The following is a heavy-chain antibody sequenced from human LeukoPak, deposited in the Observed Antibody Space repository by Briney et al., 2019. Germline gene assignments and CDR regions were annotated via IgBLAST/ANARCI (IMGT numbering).Heavy chain of an antibody. CDR1: GFTFSSYA. V-gene: IGHV3-20*04. CDR3: ARVATREVDYYYYGMDV. J-gene: IGHJ6*02. D-gene: IGHD5-12*01. CDR2: INWNGGST. Sequence: GGSLRLSCAASGFTFSSYAMSWVRQAPGKGLEWVSGINWNGGSTGYADSVKGRFTISRDNAKNSLYLQMNSLRAEDTALYYCARVATREVDYYYYGMDVWGQGTTVTVSS.